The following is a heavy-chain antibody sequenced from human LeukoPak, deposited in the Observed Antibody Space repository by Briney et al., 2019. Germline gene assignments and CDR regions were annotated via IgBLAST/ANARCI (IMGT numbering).Heavy chain of an antibody. Sequence: SETLSLTCTVSGGSISSYYWSWIRQPPGKGLEWIGYIYYSGSTNYNPSLKSRVTISVDTSKNQFPLKLSSVTAADTAVYYWARGGSYYYTDYYYYMDVWGKGTTVTVSS. CDR2: IYYSGST. CDR1: GGSISSYY. J-gene: IGHJ6*03. D-gene: IGHD1-26*01. V-gene: IGHV4-59*08. CDR3: ARGGSYYYTDYYYYMDV.